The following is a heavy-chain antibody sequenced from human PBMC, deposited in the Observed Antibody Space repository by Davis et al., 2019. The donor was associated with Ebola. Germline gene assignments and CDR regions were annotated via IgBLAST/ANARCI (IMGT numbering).Heavy chain of an antibody. J-gene: IGHJ5*02. CDR3: ARDYRSGWYTNWFDP. CDR1: GFTFGDYA. CDR2: IRSRAYGGTT. Sequence: PGGSLRLSCTASGFTFGDYAINWFRQAPGKGLEWVGFIRSRAYGGTTEYAASVKGRFTLSRDDSKSIAYLQMNSLKTEDTAVYYCARDYRSGWYTNWFDPWGQGTLVTVSS. V-gene: IGHV3-49*03. D-gene: IGHD6-19*01.